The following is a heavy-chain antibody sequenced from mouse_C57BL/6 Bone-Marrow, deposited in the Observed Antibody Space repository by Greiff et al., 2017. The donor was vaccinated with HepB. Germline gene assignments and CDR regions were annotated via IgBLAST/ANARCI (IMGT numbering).Heavy chain of an antibody. D-gene: IGHD1-1*01. CDR3: ARDGPIYYAMDY. J-gene: IGHJ4*01. Sequence: EVKVVESGGGLVKPGGSLKLSCAASGFTFSSYTMSWVRQTPEKRLEWVATISGGGGNTYYPDSVKGRFTISRDNAKNTLYLQMSSLRSEDTALYYCARDGPIYYAMDYWGQGTSVTVSS. CDR2: ISGGGGNT. CDR1: GFTFSSYT. V-gene: IGHV5-9*01.